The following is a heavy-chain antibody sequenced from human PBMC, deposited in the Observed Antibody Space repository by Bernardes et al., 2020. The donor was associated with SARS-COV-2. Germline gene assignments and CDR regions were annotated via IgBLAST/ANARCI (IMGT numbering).Heavy chain of an antibody. J-gene: IGHJ6*02. CDR2: IYYSGST. CDR1: GGSISSYY. Sequence: SETLSLTCTVSGGSISSYYWSWIRQPPGKGLEWIGYIYYSGSTNYNPSLKSRVTISVDTSKNQFSLKLSSVTAADTAVYYCARDLGHDYDILTGYYLDYYYYGMDVWGQGTTVTVSS. V-gene: IGHV4-59*12. CDR3: ARDLGHDYDILTGYYLDYYYYGMDV. D-gene: IGHD3-9*01.